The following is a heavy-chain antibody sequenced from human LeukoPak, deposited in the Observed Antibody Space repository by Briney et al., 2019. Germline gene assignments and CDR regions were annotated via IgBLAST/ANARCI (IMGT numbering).Heavy chain of an antibody. CDR1: GGSFSGYY. CDR3: ASSNGGYSYGSYFDY. CDR2: INHSGST. J-gene: IGHJ4*02. Sequence: SETLSLTCAVYGGSFSGYYWSWIRQPPGKGLEWIGEINHSGSTNYNPSLKSRVTISVDTSKNQFSLKLSSVTAADTAVYYCASSNGGYSYGSYFDYWGQGTLVTVSS. V-gene: IGHV4-34*01. D-gene: IGHD5-18*01.